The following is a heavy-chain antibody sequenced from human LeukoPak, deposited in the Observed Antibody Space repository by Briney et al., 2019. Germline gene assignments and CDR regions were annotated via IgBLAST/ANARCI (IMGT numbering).Heavy chain of an antibody. CDR1: GFTFDDYG. J-gene: IGHJ6*03. CDR3: EREFYDSSGYSYYYYYMDV. D-gene: IGHD3-22*01. V-gene: IGHV3-20*04. Sequence: GGSLRLSCAASGFTFDDYGMSWVRQARGKWLEWVSGINWNGGSTGYADSVKGRFTISRDNAKNSLYLQMNSLRAEDTALYYCEREFYDSSGYSYYYYYMDVWGKGTTVTVSS. CDR2: INWNGGST.